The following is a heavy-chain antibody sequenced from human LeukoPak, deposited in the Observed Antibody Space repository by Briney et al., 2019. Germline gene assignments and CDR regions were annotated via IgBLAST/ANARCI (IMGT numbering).Heavy chain of an antibody. D-gene: IGHD3-10*01. V-gene: IGHV1-58*02. CDR1: GFTFTSSA. J-gene: IGHJ4*02. Sequence: SVKVSCKASGFTFTSSAMQWVRQARGQRLEWIGWIVVGSGNTNYAQKFQERVTITRDMSTSTAYMELSSLGSEDTAVYYCAAVDTFYGSGSLYFDYWGQGTLVTVSS. CDR2: IVVGSGNT. CDR3: AAVDTFYGSGSLYFDY.